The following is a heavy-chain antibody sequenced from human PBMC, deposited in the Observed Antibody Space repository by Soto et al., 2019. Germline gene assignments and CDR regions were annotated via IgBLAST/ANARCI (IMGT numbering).Heavy chain of an antibody. D-gene: IGHD3-22*01. CDR3: AKAFSDYYDSSGYFHY. Sequence: EVQLLESGGGLVQPGGSLRLSCAASGFTFSSYAMSWVRQAPGKGLEWVSAISGSGGSTYYADSVKGRFTISRDNSKNTLYLQMNRLRAEDTAVYYCAKAFSDYYDSSGYFHYWGQGTLVTVSS. V-gene: IGHV3-23*01. CDR1: GFTFSSYA. J-gene: IGHJ4*02. CDR2: ISGSGGST.